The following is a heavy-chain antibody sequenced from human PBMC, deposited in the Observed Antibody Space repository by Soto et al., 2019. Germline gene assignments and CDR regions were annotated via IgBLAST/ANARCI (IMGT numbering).Heavy chain of an antibody. CDR2: ISGSGGST. Sequence: EVQLLESGGGLVQPGGSLRLSCAASGFTFSSYAMSWVRQAPGKGLEWVSVISGSGGSTYYADSVKGRFTISRDNSKKQLDLQMNSLRAEDTAVYYCAKRTPGWYFDLWGRGTLVTVSS. J-gene: IGHJ2*01. CDR1: GFTFSSYA. CDR3: AKRTPGWYFDL. V-gene: IGHV3-23*01.